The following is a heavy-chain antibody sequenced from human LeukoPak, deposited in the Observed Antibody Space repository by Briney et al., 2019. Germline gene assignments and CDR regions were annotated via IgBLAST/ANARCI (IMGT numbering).Heavy chain of an antibody. Sequence: GGSLRLSCAASGFTFSSYSMSWVRQAPGKGLEWVSAISGSGGSTYYADSVKGRFTISRDNSKNTLYLQINSLRAEDTAVYYCAKDHLPGIVVADRDYWGQGTLVTVSS. V-gene: IGHV3-23*01. CDR2: ISGSGGST. CDR3: AKDHLPGIVVADRDY. CDR1: GFTFSSYS. J-gene: IGHJ4*02. D-gene: IGHD6-19*01.